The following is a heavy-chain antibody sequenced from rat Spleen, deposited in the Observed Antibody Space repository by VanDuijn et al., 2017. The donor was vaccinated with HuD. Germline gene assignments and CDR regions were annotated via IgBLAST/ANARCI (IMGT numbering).Heavy chain of an antibody. CDR2: IWSGGST. CDR3: TSRFAY. J-gene: IGHJ3*01. Sequence: QVQLKESGPGLVQPSQTLSLTCTVSGFSLTSNSVSWVRQPPGTGLEWMGAIWSGGSTDYNSALKSRLSISRDTSKSQVFLKMNSLQTEDTAIYFCTSRFAYWGQGTLVTVSS. CDR1: GFSLTSNS. V-gene: IGHV2-1*01.